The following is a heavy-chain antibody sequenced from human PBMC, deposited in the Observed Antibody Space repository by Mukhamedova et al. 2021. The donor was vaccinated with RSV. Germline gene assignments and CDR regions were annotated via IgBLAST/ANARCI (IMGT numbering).Heavy chain of an antibody. J-gene: IGHJ4*01. Sequence: TFSSYAMHWVRQAPGKGLEWVAVISYDGSNKYYADSVKGRFTISRDNSKNTLYLQMNSLRAEDTAVYYCAREFGHRGWAHFDYW. CDR3: AREFGHRGWAHFDY. D-gene: IGHD3-10*01. CDR1: TFSSYA. CDR2: ISYDGSNK. V-gene: IGHV3-30-3*01.